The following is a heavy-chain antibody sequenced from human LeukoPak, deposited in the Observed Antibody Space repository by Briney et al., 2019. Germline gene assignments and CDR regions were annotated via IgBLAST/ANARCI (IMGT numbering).Heavy chain of an antibody. V-gene: IGHV1-3*01. J-gene: IGHJ4*02. Sequence: ASVKVSCKASGYTFTSYAMHWVRQAPGQRLEWMGWINAGNGNTKYSQKFQGRVTITRDTSASTAYMELSSLRSEDTAVYYCARGRITMVRGVITPFDYWGQGTLVTVSS. CDR3: ARGRITMVRGVITPFDY. CDR2: INAGNGNT. CDR1: GYTFTSYA. D-gene: IGHD3-10*01.